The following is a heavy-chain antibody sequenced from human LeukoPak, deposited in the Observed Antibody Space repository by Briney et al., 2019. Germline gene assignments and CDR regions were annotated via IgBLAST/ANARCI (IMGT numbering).Heavy chain of an antibody. J-gene: IGHJ6*02. D-gene: IGHD2-8*02. CDR1: GYTFTSYD. CDR2: MNPNSGNT. CDR3: ARSHKRGYDIVLIRDGMDV. V-gene: IGHV1-8*01. Sequence: ASVKVSCKASGYTFTSYDTNWVRQATGQGLERRGWMNPNSGNTGYAQKFQGRVTMTRNTSISKAYMELSSLRSEDTAVYYCARSHKRGYDIVLIRDGMDVWGQGTTVTVSS.